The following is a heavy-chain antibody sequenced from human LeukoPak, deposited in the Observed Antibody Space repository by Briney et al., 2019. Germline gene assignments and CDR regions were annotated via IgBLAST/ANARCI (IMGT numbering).Heavy chain of an antibody. D-gene: IGHD5-12*01. V-gene: IGHV4-59*01. J-gene: IGHJ4*02. CDR2: IYYSGST. Sequence: SETLSLTCTVSGGSISSYYWSWIRQPPGKGLEWIGYIYYSGSTNYNPSLKSRVTISVDTSKNQFSLKLNSVTAADTGVYYCARAAYSDYDYFDHWGQGTLVTVSS. CDR3: ARAAYSDYDYFDH. CDR1: GGSISSYY.